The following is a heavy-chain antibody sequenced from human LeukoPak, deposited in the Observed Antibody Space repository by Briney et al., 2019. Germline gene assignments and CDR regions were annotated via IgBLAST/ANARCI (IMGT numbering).Heavy chain of an antibody. V-gene: IGHV4-59*08. J-gene: IGHJ6*02. CDR3: ARLGYSSSWYYYYYGMDV. D-gene: IGHD6-13*01. CDR1: GGSISSYY. Sequence: SETPSLTCTVSGGSISSYYWSWIRQPPGKGLEWIGYIYYSGSTNYNPSLKSRVTISVDTSKNQFSLKLSSVTAADTAVYYCARLGYSSSWYYYYYGMDVWGQGTTVTVSS. CDR2: IYYSGST.